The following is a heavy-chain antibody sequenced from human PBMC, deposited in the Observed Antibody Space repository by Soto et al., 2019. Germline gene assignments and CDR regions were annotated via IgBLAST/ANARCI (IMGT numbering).Heavy chain of an antibody. CDR3: ARRERAAGTDWWFDP. V-gene: IGHV4-39*01. J-gene: IGHJ5*02. CDR2: IYYSGST. D-gene: IGHD6-13*01. CDR1: GGSISSSSFH. Sequence: QLQLQESGPGLVKPSETLSLTCTVSGGSISSSSFHWGWIRQPPGKGLEWIGSIYYSGSTYYSPSLKSRVTISVDTSKNQFAMKLSSVTAADTAVYYCARRERAAGTDWWFDPWGQGTLVTVSS.